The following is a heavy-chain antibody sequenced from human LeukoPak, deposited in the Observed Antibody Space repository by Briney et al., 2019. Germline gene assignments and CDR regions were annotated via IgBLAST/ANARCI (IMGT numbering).Heavy chain of an antibody. CDR2: ISSSGRTR. V-gene: IGHV3-11*04. CDR3: AREALGLDS. CDR1: GFIFSDHY. D-gene: IGHD1-26*01. J-gene: IGHJ4*02. Sequence: GGSLRLSCAASGFIFSDHYMTWVRQAPGKGLEWVSYISSSGRTRNYADSVKGRFAISRDNANNSLFLHMNSLRAEDTAVYYCAREALGLDSWGQGTLVTVSS.